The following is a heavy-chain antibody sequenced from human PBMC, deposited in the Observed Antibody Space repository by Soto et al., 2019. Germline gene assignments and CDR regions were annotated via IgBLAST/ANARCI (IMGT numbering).Heavy chain of an antibody. D-gene: IGHD3-22*01. Sequence: VAVIWYDGSNKYYADSVKGRFTISRDNSKNTLYLQMNSLRAEDTAVYYCARGEGKYYYDSSGYSHWGQGTLVTVSS. J-gene: IGHJ4*02. CDR2: IWYDGSNK. CDR3: ARGEGKYYYDSSGYSH. V-gene: IGHV3-33*01.